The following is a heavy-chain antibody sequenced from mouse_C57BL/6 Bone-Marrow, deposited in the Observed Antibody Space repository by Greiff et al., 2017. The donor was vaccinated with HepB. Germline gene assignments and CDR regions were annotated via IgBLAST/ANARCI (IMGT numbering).Heavy chain of an antibody. CDR3: ARSPRSLSGSSASFAY. CDR1: GYAFSSSW. V-gene: IGHV1-82*01. D-gene: IGHD1-1*01. J-gene: IGHJ3*01. CDR2: IYPGDGDT. Sequence: QVQLQQSGPELVKPGASVKISCKASGYAFSSSWMNWVKQRPGKGLEWIGRIYPGDGDTNYNGKFKGKATLTADKSSSTAYMQLSSLTSVDSAVYFCARSPRSLSGSSASFAYWGQGTLVTVSA.